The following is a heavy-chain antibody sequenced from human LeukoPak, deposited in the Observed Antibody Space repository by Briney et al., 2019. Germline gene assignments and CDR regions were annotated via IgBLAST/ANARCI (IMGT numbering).Heavy chain of an antibody. Sequence: PGGSLRLSCAASGFTFSSYAMSWVRQAPGKGLEWVSAISGSGGSTYYADSVKGRFTISRDNSKNTLYLQMNSLRAEDTAVYYSAVGSYLGRNFDYWGQGTLATVSS. D-gene: IGHD1-26*01. CDR1: GFTFSSYA. V-gene: IGHV3-23*01. J-gene: IGHJ4*02. CDR2: ISGSGGST. CDR3: AVGSYLGRNFDY.